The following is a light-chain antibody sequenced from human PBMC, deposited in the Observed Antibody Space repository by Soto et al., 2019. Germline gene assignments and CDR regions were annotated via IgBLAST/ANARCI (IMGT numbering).Light chain of an antibody. Sequence: DIQMTQFPSSVSAFVVDRVTITCRASQVISSCLAWYQQNPVKAPTLLIYAASSLQIGVPSRFSGSGSETYFTLPISSLQPEDFATYYCQHANSFPLKLGHGTKVDI. V-gene: IGKV1-12*01. J-gene: IGKJ3*01. CDR2: AAS. CDR1: QVISSC. CDR3: QHANSFPLK.